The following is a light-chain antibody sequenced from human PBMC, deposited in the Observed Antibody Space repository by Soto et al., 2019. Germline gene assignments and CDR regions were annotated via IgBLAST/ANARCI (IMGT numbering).Light chain of an antibody. CDR3: QKSYSTTWK. J-gene: IGKJ1*01. Sequence: DIQITHSPSSLSASVVDRVTITFQASQYISNSLHWYQQKPGKAPKLLIYDASNLETGVPSRFSGSGSETAFTLTISSLQPEDFATYSCQKSYSTTWKFGQGTKVDIK. CDR1: QYISNS. CDR2: DAS. V-gene: IGKV1-39*01.